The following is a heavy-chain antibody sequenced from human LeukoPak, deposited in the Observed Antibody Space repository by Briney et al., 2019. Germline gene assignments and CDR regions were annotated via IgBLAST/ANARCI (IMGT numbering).Heavy chain of an antibody. J-gene: IGHJ5*02. V-gene: IGHV3-7*01. D-gene: IGHD6-13*01. Sequence: PGGSLRLSCAASGFTFSSYWMSWVRQAPGKGLEWVANIKQDGSEKYYVDSVRGRFTISRDNAKNSLYLQMNSLRAEDTAVYYCARLARLGAAAGRRDWFDPWGQGTLVTVSS. CDR2: IKQDGSEK. CDR3: ARLARLGAAAGRRDWFDP. CDR1: GFTFSSYW.